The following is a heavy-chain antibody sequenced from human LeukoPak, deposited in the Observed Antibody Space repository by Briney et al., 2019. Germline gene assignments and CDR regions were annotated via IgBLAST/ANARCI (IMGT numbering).Heavy chain of an antibody. V-gene: IGHV3-23*01. D-gene: IGHD2-2*01. Sequence: TGASLRLSCAASGFTFSSYAMSWVRQAPGKGLEWVSAISGSGGSTYYADSVKGRFTISRGNSKNTLYLQMNSLRAEDTAVYYCASGRYCSSTSCRDYWGQGTLVTVSS. CDR1: GFTFSSYA. CDR3: ASGRYCSSTSCRDY. J-gene: IGHJ4*02. CDR2: ISGSGGST.